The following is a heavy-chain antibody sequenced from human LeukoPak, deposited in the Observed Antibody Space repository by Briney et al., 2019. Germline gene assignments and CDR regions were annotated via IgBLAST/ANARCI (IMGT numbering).Heavy chain of an antibody. CDR1: GFTFTNYA. V-gene: IGHV3-48*04. Sequence: GGSLRLSCAASGFTFTNYAMSWVRQAPGKGLKWVSYISGSGSIMYYAESVKGRFTTSRDNAKNSLYLQMNSLRAEDTAVYYCARGGNPRDGPDYWGQGTLVTVSS. J-gene: IGHJ4*02. CDR2: ISGSGSIM. CDR3: ARGGNPRDGPDY. D-gene: IGHD4-23*01.